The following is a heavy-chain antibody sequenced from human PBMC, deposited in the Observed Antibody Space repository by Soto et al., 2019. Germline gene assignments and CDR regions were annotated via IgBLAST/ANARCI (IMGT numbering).Heavy chain of an antibody. CDR3: ATTSAAGKYYYGMEV. D-gene: IGHD6-13*01. J-gene: IGHJ6*02. CDR1: GYSFNTYW. Sequence: PGESLKISCKGSGYSFNTYWIGWVRQMPGKGLEWMGIIYPGDSDTRYSPSFQGQVTISADKSISTAYLQWSSLKASDTAMYYCATTSAAGKYYYGMEVWGQGTTVTVSS. CDR2: IYPGDSDT. V-gene: IGHV5-51*01.